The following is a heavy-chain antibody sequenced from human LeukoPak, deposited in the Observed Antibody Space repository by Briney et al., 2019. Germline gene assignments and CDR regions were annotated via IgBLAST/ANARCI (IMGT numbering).Heavy chain of an antibody. V-gene: IGHV3-13*01. CDR3: VREARGYHYTYFDY. CDR1: GFTLGSHD. Sequence: PGGSLRLSCTASGFTLGSHDMHWVRQIPGQGLEWVAVVSSGFHAFFADSVQGRFTVSREDARNSLYLQMNSLRAGDTAVYYCVREARGYHYTYFDYWGQGTLVTVSS. CDR2: VSSGFHA. D-gene: IGHD5-18*01. J-gene: IGHJ4*02.